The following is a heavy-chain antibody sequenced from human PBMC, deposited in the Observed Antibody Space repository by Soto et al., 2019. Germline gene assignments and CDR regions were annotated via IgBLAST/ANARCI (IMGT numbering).Heavy chain of an antibody. D-gene: IGHD3-10*01. J-gene: IGHJ3*02. Sequence: ASVKVSCKASGYTFTSYGISWVRQAPGQGLEWMGWISAYNGNTNYAQKLQGRVTMTTDTSTSTAYMELRSLRSDDTAVYYCARGGRLYYGSGSYYDDAFDIWGQGTMVTVSS. CDR1: GYTFTSYG. CDR2: ISAYNGNT. CDR3: ARGGRLYYGSGSYYDDAFDI. V-gene: IGHV1-18*01.